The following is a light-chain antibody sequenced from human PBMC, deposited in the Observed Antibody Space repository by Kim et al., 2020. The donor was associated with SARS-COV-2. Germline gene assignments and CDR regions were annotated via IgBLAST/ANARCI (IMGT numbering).Light chain of an antibody. CDR3: AAWDDSLNGYV. CDR2: SNN. J-gene: IGLJ1*01. V-gene: IGLV1-44*01. CDR1: SHNLGSST. Sequence: QRVNISCSGSSHNLGSSTVNWYQQLPGTAPKLLIYSNNQRPSGVPDRFSDSKSGTSASLAISGLQSEDEADYYCAAWDDSLNGYVFGTGTKVTVL.